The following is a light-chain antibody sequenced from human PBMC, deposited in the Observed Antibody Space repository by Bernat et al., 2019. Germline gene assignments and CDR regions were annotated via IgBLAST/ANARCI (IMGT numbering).Light chain of an antibody. Sequence: QSALTQTPSASGSPGQPVTISCTGTSSHVGGYNYVSCYQQHPGKAPKLMIYEVSNRPSGVPDLFSASKSGNTAALTVYGLQAEDEADYYCSAQAGSNYWVCSGGTKLTV. V-gene: IGLV2-8*01. CDR3: SAQAGSNYWV. J-gene: IGLJ3*02. CDR2: EVS. CDR1: SSHVGGYNY.